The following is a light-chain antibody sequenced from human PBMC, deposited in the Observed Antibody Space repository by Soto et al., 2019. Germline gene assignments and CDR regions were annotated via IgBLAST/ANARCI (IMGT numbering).Light chain of an antibody. J-gene: IGLJ3*02. CDR3: CSYAGSYTVV. V-gene: IGLV2-11*01. Sequence: QSALTQPRSVSGSPGQSVTISCTGTSSDIGTYNYVSWYQQHPGKAPKFLIYDVNKRPSGVPDRFSGSKSGNTASLTISGLQAEDEAGYYCCSYAGSYTVVFGGGTKVTVL. CDR1: SSDIGTYNY. CDR2: DVN.